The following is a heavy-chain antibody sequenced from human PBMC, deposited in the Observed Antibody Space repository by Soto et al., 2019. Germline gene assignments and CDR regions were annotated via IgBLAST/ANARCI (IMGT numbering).Heavy chain of an antibody. CDR1: GGTFSSYA. CDR3: ARSCSGSYGYAFDI. CDR2: IIPIFGTA. J-gene: IGHJ3*02. D-gene: IGHD1-26*01. V-gene: IGHV1-69*13. Sequence: GASVKVSCKASGGTFSSYAISWVRQAPGQGLEWMGGIIPIFGTANYAQKFQGRVTITADESTSTAYMELSSLRSEDTAVYYCARSCSGSYGYAFDIWGQGTMVTVSS.